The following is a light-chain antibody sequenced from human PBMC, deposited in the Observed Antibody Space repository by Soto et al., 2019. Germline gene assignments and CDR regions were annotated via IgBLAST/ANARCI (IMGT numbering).Light chain of an antibody. CDR3: RQRNSRPSST. CDR1: QSVTSNY. CDR2: SAY. J-gene: IGKJ5*01. V-gene: IGKV3D-20*02. Sequence: SEFLRAPGTLSLSPGERATLSCRPSQSVTSNYVAWHQQQAGQAPRLLIYSAYSGATGLASCCGGRGAGNFSPTISSLEADDDSVVYCRQRNSRPSSTFGQGTRLEIK.